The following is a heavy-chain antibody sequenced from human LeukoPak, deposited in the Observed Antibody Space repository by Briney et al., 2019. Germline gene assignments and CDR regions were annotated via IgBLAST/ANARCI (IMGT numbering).Heavy chain of an antibody. CDR2: INHDAEMI. CDR3: ARDHDWAFDL. J-gene: IGHJ4*02. Sequence: GGSLRLSCAASGFTFSSYAMSWVRQAPGKGLVWIAYINHDAEMIFYPDFVKGRFTISRDNAKKSLYLQMNALRYEDTAIYYCARDHDWAFDLWGQGTLVTVSS. D-gene: IGHD3-9*01. CDR1: GFTFSSYA. V-gene: IGHV3-48*02.